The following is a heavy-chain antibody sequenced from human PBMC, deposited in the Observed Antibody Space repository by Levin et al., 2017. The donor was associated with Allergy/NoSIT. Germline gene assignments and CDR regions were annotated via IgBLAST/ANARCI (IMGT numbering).Heavy chain of an antibody. CDR1: GITFTDSY. Sequence: GGSLRLSCAASGITFTDSYISWIRQAPGRGLEWLAFIGGQSNFTHYADSVKGRFTISRDTAKNSVFLQMNTLRVEDTAVYFCAASIGFYYGSENFYNNRASWFDAWGQGTLVTVSS. J-gene: IGHJ5*02. CDR2: IGGQSNFT. D-gene: IGHD3-10*01. V-gene: IGHV3-11*03. CDR3: AASIGFYYGSENFYNNRASWFDA.